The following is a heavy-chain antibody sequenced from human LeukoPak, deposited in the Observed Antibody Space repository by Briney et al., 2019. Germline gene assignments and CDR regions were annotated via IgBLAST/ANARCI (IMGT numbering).Heavy chain of an antibody. V-gene: IGHV4-59*02. CDR1: GGSVSGYY. Sequence: SETLSLTCAVSGGSVSGYYWSWVRQFPGRRLEWIGYIHYSGRTNYNPSLRSRITLSLETSSNQISLELKSVTSADTALYYCVRDSGYSSSWYLIDDDFDIWGQGTMVIVSA. CDR3: VRDSGYSSSWYLIDDDFDI. CDR2: IHYSGRT. J-gene: IGHJ3*02. D-gene: IGHD6-13*01.